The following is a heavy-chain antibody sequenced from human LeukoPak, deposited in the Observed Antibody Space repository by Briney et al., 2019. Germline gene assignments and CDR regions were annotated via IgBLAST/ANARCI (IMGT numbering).Heavy chain of an antibody. CDR1: GFTFDDYA. D-gene: IGHD4-17*01. CDR3: ATGDYGAFDI. V-gene: IGHV3-21*01. Sequence: SGGSLRLSCAASGFTFDDYAMHWVRQAPGKGLEWVSSISSSSSYIYYADSVKGRFTISRDNAKNSLYLQMNSLRAEDTAVYYCATGDYGAFDIWGQGTMVTVSS. CDR2: ISSSSSYI. J-gene: IGHJ3*02.